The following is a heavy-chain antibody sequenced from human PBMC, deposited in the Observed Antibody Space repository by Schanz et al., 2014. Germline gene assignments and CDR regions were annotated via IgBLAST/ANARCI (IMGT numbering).Heavy chain of an antibody. CDR3: ARGRGVYDY. Sequence: QVLLVQSGAEVKQPGASLKISCKASGYTFTNFFLHWVRQAPGQGLEWMGIINPIGGSTTYAQKFRGAVTLTTDTSTDTAYLELTSLRSEDTAVHYCARGRGVYDYWGQGTLVTVSS. D-gene: IGHD2-8*01. V-gene: IGHV1-46*01. J-gene: IGHJ4*02. CDR2: INPIGGST. CDR1: GYTFTNFF.